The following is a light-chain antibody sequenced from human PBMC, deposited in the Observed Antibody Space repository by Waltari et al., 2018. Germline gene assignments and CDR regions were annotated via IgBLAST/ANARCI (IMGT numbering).Light chain of an antibody. Sequence: SYVLTQPPSVSVAPGKTARITCGGNNIGRKSVHWYQQKPGQAPVLAVYDDSDRPPGIPERFSGSNSGNTATLTISRVEAGDEADYYCQVWDSSSDHRVFGGGTKLTVL. CDR1: NIGRKS. J-gene: IGLJ3*02. CDR2: DDS. V-gene: IGLV3-21*03. CDR3: QVWDSSSDHRV.